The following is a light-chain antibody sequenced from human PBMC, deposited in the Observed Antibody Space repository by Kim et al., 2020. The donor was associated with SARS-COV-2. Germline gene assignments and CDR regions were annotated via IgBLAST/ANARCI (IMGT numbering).Light chain of an antibody. CDR2: GNS. CDR1: SSNIGAGYD. J-gene: IGLJ1*01. Sequence: QRVTISCTGSSSNIGAGYDVHWYLQLPGTAPKLLIYGNSIRPSGVPDRFSGSKSGTSASLAITGLQTEDEADYYCQSYDSSLSGYVFGTGTKVTVL. CDR3: QSYDSSLSGYV. V-gene: IGLV1-40*01.